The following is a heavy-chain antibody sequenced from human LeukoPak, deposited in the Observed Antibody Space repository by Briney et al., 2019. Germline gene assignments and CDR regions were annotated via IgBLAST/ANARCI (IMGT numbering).Heavy chain of an antibody. D-gene: IGHD3/OR15-3a*01. CDR3: AKRGVVIRVFLVGFHKEAYYFES. J-gene: IGHJ4*02. V-gene: IGHV3-23*01. Sequence: GGSLRLSCAVSGITLSNYGMSWVRQAPGKGLECLAGISDNGGSTKYADSVNGRFTISRHHPKNTLFLQMNSLRADDTAVYFCAKRGVVIRVFLVGFHKEAYYFESWGQGALVTVSS. CDR2: ISDNGGST. CDR1: GITLSNYG.